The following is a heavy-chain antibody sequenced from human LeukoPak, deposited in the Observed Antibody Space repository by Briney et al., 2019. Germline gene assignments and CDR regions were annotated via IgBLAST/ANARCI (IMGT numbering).Heavy chain of an antibody. CDR3: ARVGIQRYFDY. CDR1: GFTFRSYW. D-gene: IGHD5-18*01. Sequence: GGSLRLSCAASGFTFRSYWMHWVRQAPGKGLVWVSGINSDGSSTSYADAVKGRFTISRDNAENTLYLQMSSLRAEDTAVYYCARVGIQRYFDYWGQGTLVTVSS. CDR2: INSDGSST. V-gene: IGHV3-74*01. J-gene: IGHJ4*02.